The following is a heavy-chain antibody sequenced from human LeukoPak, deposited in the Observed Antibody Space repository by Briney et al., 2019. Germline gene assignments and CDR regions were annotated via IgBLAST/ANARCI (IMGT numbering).Heavy chain of an antibody. CDR1: GFTFSSYP. CDR3: ARIDYGGN. CDR2: ISGSGNT. Sequence: GGSLRLSCAASGFTFSSYPMNWVRQAPGKGLEWVSAISGSGNTFYADSVKGRFTISRDNSKNTLYLQMNSLRAEDTAVYYCARIDYGGNWGQGTLVTVSS. J-gene: IGHJ4*02. V-gene: IGHV3-23*01. D-gene: IGHD4-23*01.